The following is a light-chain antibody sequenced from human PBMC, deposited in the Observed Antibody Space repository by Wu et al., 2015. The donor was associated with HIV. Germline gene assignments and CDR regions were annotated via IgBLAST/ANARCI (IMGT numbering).Light chain of an antibody. CDR2: GAS. J-gene: IGKJ4*01. CDR1: QSVSSSS. Sequence: NVLTQSPGTLSLSPGERATLSCRASQSVSSSSLAWYQQTPGQAPRLLIFGASSRATGIPDRFSGSGSGTDFTLTISRLEPEDFAVYYCQQYGRSPGTFGGGTEGGGSN. CDR3: QQYGRSPGT. V-gene: IGKV3-20*01.